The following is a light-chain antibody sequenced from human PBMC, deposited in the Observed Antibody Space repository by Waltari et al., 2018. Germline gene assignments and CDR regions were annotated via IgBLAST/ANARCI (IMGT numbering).Light chain of an antibody. J-gene: IGLJ3*02. CDR1: SGPRSNL. V-gene: IGLV4-69*01. CDR2: VNSDGSH. CDR3: QTGGHGTWV. Sequence: QLVLTQSPSASASLAASVRLTCTRTSGPRSNLIAWHQQQPEKGPRYLMKVNSDGSHSKGDEIPDRFSGSGSGAERYLTISSAQSEDEADYYCQTGGHGTWVFGGGTKLTVL.